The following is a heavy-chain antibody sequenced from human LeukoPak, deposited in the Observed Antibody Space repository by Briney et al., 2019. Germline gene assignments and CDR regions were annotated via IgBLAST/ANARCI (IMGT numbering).Heavy chain of an antibody. CDR2: IYHSGST. CDR1: GFSISTGYY. D-gene: IGHD6-13*01. V-gene: IGHV4-38-2*01. J-gene: IGHJ4*02. CDR3: ARGKSSSWYYYFDY. Sequence: PSKPLSLTCAVSGFSISTGYYWGWIRQPPGKGLEWIGTIYHSGSTYYNPSLKSRVTISVDTSKNQFSLKLTSVTAADTAVYYCARGKSSSWYYYFDYWGQGTLVAVSS.